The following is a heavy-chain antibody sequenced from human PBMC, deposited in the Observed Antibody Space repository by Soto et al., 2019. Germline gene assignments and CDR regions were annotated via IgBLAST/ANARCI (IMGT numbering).Heavy chain of an antibody. CDR2: TYYRSKWYN. J-gene: IGHJ6*02. Sequence: TPTLPLTCASPGGNVCRNRSARYWFRKSPSRGLEWLGRTYYRSKWYNDYAVSVKSRITINPDTSKNQFSLQLNSVTPEDTAVYYCAREDGITGTTLAYYGTDVWGQGTTVTVSS. D-gene: IGHD1-7*01. CDR1: GGNVCRNRSA. V-gene: IGHV6-1*01. CDR3: AREDGITGTTLAYYGTDV.